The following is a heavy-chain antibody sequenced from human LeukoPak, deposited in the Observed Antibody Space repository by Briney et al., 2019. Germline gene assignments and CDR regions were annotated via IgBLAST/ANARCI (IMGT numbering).Heavy chain of an antibody. Sequence: AGKSLRLSCAASGFTFNNYGMHWVRQAPGKGLEWVAVISYDGRNIHYPDSVKGRFTISRDTSKNTLYLQMNSLRVEDTAVYYCASRHCSGGDCYFAGADPFDHWGQGTLVTVPS. V-gene: IGHV3-30*03. CDR3: ASRHCSGGDCYFAGADPFDH. J-gene: IGHJ4*02. D-gene: IGHD2-21*01. CDR2: ISYDGRNI. CDR1: GFTFNNYG.